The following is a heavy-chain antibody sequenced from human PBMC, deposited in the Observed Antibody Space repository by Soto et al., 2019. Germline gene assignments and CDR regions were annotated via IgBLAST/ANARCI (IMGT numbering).Heavy chain of an antibody. CDR1: GFNIRDHY. CDR3: VREGFFTLDF. J-gene: IGHJ4*02. V-gene: IGHV3-72*01. CDR2: TRNKGESYTT. Sequence: EVQLVESGGGLVQPGGSLRLSCAASGFNIRDHYMDWVRQAPGKGLEWVGLTRNKGESYTTEHAASVKGRFVISRDDSKNSVYLQINSLKTEDTAVYYCVREGFFTLDFWGQGTLVTVSS.